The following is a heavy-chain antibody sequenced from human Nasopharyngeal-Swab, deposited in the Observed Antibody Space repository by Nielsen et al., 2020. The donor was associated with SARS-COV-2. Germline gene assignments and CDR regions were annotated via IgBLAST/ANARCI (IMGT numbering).Heavy chain of an antibody. CDR1: GAAVSNNTTG. D-gene: IGHD1-26*01. CDR3: ARGFLREGFDS. J-gene: IGHJ4*02. CDR2: TYYSSKWNY. Sequence: SETLSLTCAVSGAAVSNNTTGWNWLRLPPSSGLEWLGRTYYSSKWNYDYALSVKSRMTVNPDTSKNQFSLELNSVTPEDTAVYYCARGFLREGFDSWGQGILVTVSS. V-gene: IGHV6-1*01.